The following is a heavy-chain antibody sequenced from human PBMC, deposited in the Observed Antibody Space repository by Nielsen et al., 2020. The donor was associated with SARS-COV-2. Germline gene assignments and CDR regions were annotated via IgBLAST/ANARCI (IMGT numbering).Heavy chain of an antibody. Sequence: GESLKISCAASGFTFSDYYMSWIRQAPGKGLEWVSFISGRRTYKNYADSVKGRFTISRDNAKNSLFLQMNSLRVEDTAVYFCARPLVSGSASAGIDYWGQGTLVTVTS. J-gene: IGHJ4*02. V-gene: IGHV3-11*03. CDR3: ARPLVSGSASAGIDY. D-gene: IGHD1-14*01. CDR2: ISGRRTYK. CDR1: GFTFSDYY.